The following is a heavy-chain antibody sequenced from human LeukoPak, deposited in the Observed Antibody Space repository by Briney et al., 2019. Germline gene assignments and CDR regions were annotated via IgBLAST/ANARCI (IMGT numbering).Heavy chain of an antibody. J-gene: IGHJ2*01. CDR2: ISGSDDGT. CDR1: GFTFSNYA. V-gene: IGHV3-23*01. Sequence: GGSLRLSCAASGFTFSNYAMSWVRQAPGKGLEWVSTISGSDDGTYYADSVKGRFIISGDTSKNTLYLQMNSLRAEDTAVYYCAKDEGDWYFDLWGRGTLVTVSS. CDR3: AKDEGDWYFDL.